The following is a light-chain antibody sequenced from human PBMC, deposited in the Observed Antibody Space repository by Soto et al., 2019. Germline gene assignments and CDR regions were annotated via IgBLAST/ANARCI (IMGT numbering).Light chain of an antibody. CDR1: QSVSSY. Sequence: EFVLTHSLGTPLLFPGERATLSCRASQSVSSYLAWYQQKAGQAPRLLIYEGSNRATGIPTRFSGSGSGTEFTLTISRLEPEDFAVYYCQQYNNWPPITFGQGTRLEIK. J-gene: IGKJ5*01. V-gene: IGKV3-11*01. CDR3: QQYNNWPPIT. CDR2: EGS.